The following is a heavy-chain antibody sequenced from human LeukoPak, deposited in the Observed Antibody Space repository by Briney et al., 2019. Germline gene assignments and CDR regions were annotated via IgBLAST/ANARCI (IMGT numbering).Heavy chain of an antibody. Sequence: GGSLRLSCAASGFTFNNYAMSWVRQAPGKGLEWVSVIYSSDNTYYIDSVKGRFTISRDNSKNTLYLQMNSLRAEDTAVYYCAGRRVLDASFDYWGQGTLVTVSS. CDR2: IYSSDNT. D-gene: IGHD3-16*01. CDR1: GFTFNNYA. V-gene: IGHV3-66*02. CDR3: AGRRVLDASFDY. J-gene: IGHJ4*02.